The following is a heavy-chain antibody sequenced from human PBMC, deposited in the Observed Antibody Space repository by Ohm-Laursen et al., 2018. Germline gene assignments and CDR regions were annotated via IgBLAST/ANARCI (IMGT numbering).Heavy chain of an antibody. CDR1: GFTFSSYG. CDR3: AKAGVPPWWFDP. D-gene: IGHD6-6*01. CDR2: ISYDGSNK. Sequence: SLRLSCAASGFTFSSYGMHWVRQAPGKGLEWVAVISYDGSNKYYADSVKGRFTISRDNSKNTLYLQMNSLRAEDTAVYYCAKAGVPPWWFDPWGQGTLVTVFS. J-gene: IGHJ5*02. V-gene: IGHV3-30*18.